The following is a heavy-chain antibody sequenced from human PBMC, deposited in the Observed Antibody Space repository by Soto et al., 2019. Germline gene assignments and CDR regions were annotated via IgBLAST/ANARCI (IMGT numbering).Heavy chain of an antibody. CDR3: AIGVEYYYYGMDV. J-gene: IGHJ6*02. CDR1: GYTFTSYG. Sequence: ALVKVSCKASGYTFTSYGISWARQAPGQGLEWMGIISPSNGSTNYAQKFQGRVTMTRDTSTSTVYMELSSLRSEDTAVYYCAIGVEYYYYGMDVWGQGTTVTVSS. V-gene: IGHV1-18*01. CDR2: ISPSNGST. D-gene: IGHD3-10*01.